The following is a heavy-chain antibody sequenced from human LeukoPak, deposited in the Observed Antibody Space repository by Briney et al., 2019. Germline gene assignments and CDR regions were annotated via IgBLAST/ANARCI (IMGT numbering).Heavy chain of an antibody. V-gene: IGHV4-34*01. J-gene: IGHJ6*03. Sequence: PSETLSLTCAVYGGSFSGYYWSWIRQPPGKGLEWIGEINHSGSTNYNPSLKSRVTISVDTSKNQFSLKLSSVTAADTAVYYCARGLIQLWPLYYYMDVWGKGTTVTVSS. CDR3: ARGLIQLWPLYYYMDV. D-gene: IGHD5-18*01. CDR2: INHSGST. CDR1: GGSFSGYY.